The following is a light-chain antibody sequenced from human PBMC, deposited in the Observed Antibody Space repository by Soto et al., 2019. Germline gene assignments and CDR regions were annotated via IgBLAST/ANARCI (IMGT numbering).Light chain of an antibody. CDR2: GNS. Sequence: QSVLTQPPSVSGAPGQRVTISCTGSSSNIGAGYDVHWYHQLPGTSPKVLIYGNSNRPSGVPDRFSGSKSGTSASLAITGLQAEDEADYYCQSYERSLRGYVFGTGTKVTVL. V-gene: IGLV1-40*01. CDR1: SSNIGAGYD. J-gene: IGLJ1*01. CDR3: QSYERSLRGYV.